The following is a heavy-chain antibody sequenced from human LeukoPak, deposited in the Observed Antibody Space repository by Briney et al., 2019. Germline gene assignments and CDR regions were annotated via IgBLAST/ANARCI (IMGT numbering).Heavy chain of an antibody. J-gene: IGHJ6*03. Sequence: GGSLRLSCAVSGFTFSNYAMSWVRQAPGKGLEWVSGLSGSGTKTYYADSVKGRFTVSRDNSKNTLYLQMNSLRAEDTAVYYCAKYGSGWALYYYYYMDVWGKGTTVTVSS. CDR3: AKYGSGWALYYYYYMDV. CDR2: LSGSGTKT. V-gene: IGHV3-23*01. CDR1: GFTFSNYA. D-gene: IGHD6-19*01.